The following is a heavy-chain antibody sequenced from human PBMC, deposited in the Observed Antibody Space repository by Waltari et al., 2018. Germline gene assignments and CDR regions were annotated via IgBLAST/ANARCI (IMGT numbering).Heavy chain of an antibody. V-gene: IGHV4-30-4*08. CDR1: RGSISSGDHY. CDR2: IYYSGST. D-gene: IGHD6-6*01. Sequence: QVQLQESSPGLGKPSQTLSRTCTVSRGSISSGDHYWSWLRQPPGKGLEWIGYIYYSGSTYYNPSLKSRVTISVDTSKNQFSLKLSSVTAADTAVYYCAREYSSSLYFDYWGQGTLVTVSS. J-gene: IGHJ4*02. CDR3: AREYSSSLYFDY.